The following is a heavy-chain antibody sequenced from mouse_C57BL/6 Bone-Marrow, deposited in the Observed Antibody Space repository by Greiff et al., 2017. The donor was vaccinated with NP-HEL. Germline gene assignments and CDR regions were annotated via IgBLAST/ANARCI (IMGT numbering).Heavy chain of an antibody. CDR1: GFTFSDYY. D-gene: IGHD1-1*01. Sequence: EVQGVESGGGLVQPGGSLKLSCAASGFTFSDYYMYWVRQTPEKRLEWVAYISNGGGSTYYPDTVKGRFTISRDNAKNTLYLQMSRLKSEDTAMYYCARGSPYYYGSSRHWYFDVWGTGTTVTVSS. J-gene: IGHJ1*03. V-gene: IGHV5-12*01. CDR2: ISNGGGST. CDR3: ARGSPYYYGSSRHWYFDV.